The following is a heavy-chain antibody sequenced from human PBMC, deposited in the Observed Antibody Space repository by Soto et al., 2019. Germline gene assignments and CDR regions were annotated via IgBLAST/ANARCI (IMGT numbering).Heavy chain of an antibody. D-gene: IGHD4-17*01. CDR2: TYHSGST. CDR3: ARGGDYTPRHYYYYMDV. J-gene: IGHJ6*03. Sequence: SETLSLTCAVSGGSISSGGYSWSWIRQPPGKGLEWIGYTYHSGSTYYNPSLKSRVTISVDRSKNQFSLKLSSVTAADTAVYYCARGGDYTPRHYYYYMDVWGKGTTVTVSS. CDR1: GGSISSGGYS. V-gene: IGHV4-30-2*01.